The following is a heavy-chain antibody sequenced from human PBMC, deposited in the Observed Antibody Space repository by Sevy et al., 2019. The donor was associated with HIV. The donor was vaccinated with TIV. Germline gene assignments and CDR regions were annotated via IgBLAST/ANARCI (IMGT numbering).Heavy chain of an antibody. CDR1: GGSINSDH. Sequence: SETLSLTCTVSGGSINSDHWNWIRQPPGTGLEWIGYVYYTGVTNYNPSLKNRVTISVDRTKNQFSLKLTSVTAADTAVYYCARRNDFDIWGQRTMVTVSS. CDR2: VYYTGVT. J-gene: IGHJ3*02. V-gene: IGHV4-59*08. CDR3: ARRNDFDI.